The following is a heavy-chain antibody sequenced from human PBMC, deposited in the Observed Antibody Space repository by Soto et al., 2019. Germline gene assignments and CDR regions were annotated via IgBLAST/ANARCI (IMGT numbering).Heavy chain of an antibody. D-gene: IGHD3-22*01. CDR1: GCTFSSND. Sequence: EVQLVESGGGLIQPGGSLRLSCAASGCTFSSNDMNWVRQAPGKGLEWVSLIYSGGSNYYADSVKGRFTISRDNSKNTLYLQMSSLRDEDTAVYYCATRPLLPGAPWGQGTMVTVSS. CDR3: ATRPLLPGAP. V-gene: IGHV3-53*01. CDR2: IYSGGSN. J-gene: IGHJ3*01.